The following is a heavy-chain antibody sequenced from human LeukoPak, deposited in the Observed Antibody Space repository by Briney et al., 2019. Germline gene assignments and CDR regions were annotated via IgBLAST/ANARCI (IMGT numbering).Heavy chain of an antibody. D-gene: IGHD1-1*01. Sequence: GSLRLSCAASGLTVSKNYMNWVRQAPGKGLEWVSAISGSGGSTYYADSVKGRFTISRDNSKNTLYLQMNSLGAEDTAVYYCAKDNEVDYWGQGTLVTVSS. V-gene: IGHV3-23*01. CDR2: ISGSGGST. J-gene: IGHJ4*02. CDR1: GLTVSKNY. CDR3: AKDNEVDY.